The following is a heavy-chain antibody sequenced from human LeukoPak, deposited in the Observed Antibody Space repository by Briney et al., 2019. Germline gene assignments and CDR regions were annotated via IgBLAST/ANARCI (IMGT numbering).Heavy chain of an antibody. J-gene: IGHJ5*02. V-gene: IGHV3-23*01. D-gene: IGHD2-2*01. Sequence: GGSLRLSCAASGFTFSSYAMSWVRQAPGKGLEWVSAISGSAGTTYYADSVKGRFTISRDNSKNTLYLQMNSLGAEDTAVYYCAKDPRSIRVVPGDNWFDPWGQGTLVTVSS. CDR3: AKDPRSIRVVPGDNWFDP. CDR1: GFTFSSYA. CDR2: ISGSAGTT.